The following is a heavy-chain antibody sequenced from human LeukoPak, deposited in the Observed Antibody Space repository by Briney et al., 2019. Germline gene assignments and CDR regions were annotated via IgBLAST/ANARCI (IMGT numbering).Heavy chain of an antibody. CDR2: IYYSGST. J-gene: IGHJ5*02. V-gene: IGHV4-59*01. CDR1: GGSISSYY. Sequence: PSETLSLTCTVAGGSISSYYWSWIRHPPGKGLEWIGYIYYSGSTNYNPSLKSRVTISVDTSKNQFPLKLSSVTAADTAVYYCARGPYGAVAYNWFDPWGQGTLVTVSS. D-gene: IGHD6-19*01. CDR3: ARGPYGAVAYNWFDP.